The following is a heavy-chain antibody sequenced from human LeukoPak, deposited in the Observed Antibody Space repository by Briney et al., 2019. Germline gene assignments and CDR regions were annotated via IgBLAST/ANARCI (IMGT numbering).Heavy chain of an antibody. CDR1: GYSLTAYY. D-gene: IGHD3-3*01. CDR2: INPSSGGT. J-gene: IGHJ4*02. V-gene: IGHV1-2*02. CDR3: ARGVSWSGYSVTIPLY. Sequence: GASVKVSCKASGYSLTAYYMHWVRQAPGQGPEWMGWINPSSGGTNSAQKFHGRVTMTSDTSISTAYMELSRLTSDDTAVYYCARGVSWSGYSVTIPLYWGQGTLVTVSS.